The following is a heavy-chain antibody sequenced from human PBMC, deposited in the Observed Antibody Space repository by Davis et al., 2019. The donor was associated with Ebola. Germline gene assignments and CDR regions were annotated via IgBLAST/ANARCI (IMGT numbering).Heavy chain of an antibody. Sequence: SLNISCAASGFSVSDKYMSWVRQAPGKGLEWVSLIYSGGSTYYADSVKGRFTISRDNSKNTLYLQMNSLRAEDTAVYYCARDRGYSSGWFDYWGQGTLVTVSS. CDR3: ARDRGYSSGWFDY. J-gene: IGHJ4*02. V-gene: IGHV3-53*01. CDR2: IYSGGST. CDR1: GFSVSDKY. D-gene: IGHD6-19*01.